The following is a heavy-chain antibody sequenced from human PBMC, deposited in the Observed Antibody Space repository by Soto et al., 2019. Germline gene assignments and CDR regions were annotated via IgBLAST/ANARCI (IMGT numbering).Heavy chain of an antibody. CDR3: ASSLLVGYGLEGESD. J-gene: IGHJ4*02. CDR1: GYTFTSYG. CDR2: ISAYNGNT. D-gene: IGHD5-18*01. Sequence: QVQLVQSGAEVKKPGASVKVSCKASGYTFTSYGISWVRQAPGQGLEWMGWISAYNGNTNYAQKLQGRVTMTTATTTSTAYMKLRSLRSDDTAVYYCASSLLVGYGLEGESDWGQGTLVTVSS. V-gene: IGHV1-18*01.